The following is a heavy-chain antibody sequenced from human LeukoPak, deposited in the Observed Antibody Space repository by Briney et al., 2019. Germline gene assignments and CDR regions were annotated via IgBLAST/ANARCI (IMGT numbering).Heavy chain of an antibody. D-gene: IGHD6-19*01. Sequence: SETLSLTCTVSGGSISSSSYYWGWIRQPPGKGLEWIGSIYYSGSTYYNPSLKSRVTISVDTSKNQFSLKLSSVTAAGTAVYYCARHPLYRNTAVAGTVDYWGQGTLVTVSS. J-gene: IGHJ4*02. CDR3: ARHPLYRNTAVAGTVDY. CDR2: IYYSGST. V-gene: IGHV4-39*01. CDR1: GGSISSSSYY.